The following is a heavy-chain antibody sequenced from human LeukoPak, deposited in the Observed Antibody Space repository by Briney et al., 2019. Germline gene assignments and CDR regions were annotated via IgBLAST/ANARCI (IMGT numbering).Heavy chain of an antibody. CDR1: GFIVTNNY. Sequence: GGSLRLCCTASGFIVTNNYINWVRQAPGQGLEWVSLVYSGGSTYYADSVKGRFTISRDNSKNMVYLQMNSLRAEDTAMYYCARDPPAVLIDTYGWGQGTLVTVSS. CDR3: ARDPPAVLIDTYG. J-gene: IGHJ4*02. CDR2: VYSGGST. V-gene: IGHV3-66*01. D-gene: IGHD2-8*01.